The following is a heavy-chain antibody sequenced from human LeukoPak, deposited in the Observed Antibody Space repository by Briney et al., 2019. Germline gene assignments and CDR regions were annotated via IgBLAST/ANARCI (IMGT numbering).Heavy chain of an antibody. Sequence: RPSETLSLTCTVSGGSISSGSYYWSWIRQPAGKGLEWIGRIYTSGSTNYNPSLKSRVTISVDTSKNQFSLKLSSVTAADTAVYYCARESVVDTAMTGIDWGQGTLVTVSS. CDR1: GGSISSGSYY. V-gene: IGHV4-61*02. J-gene: IGHJ4*02. CDR2: IYTSGST. CDR3: ARESVVDTAMTGID. D-gene: IGHD5-18*01.